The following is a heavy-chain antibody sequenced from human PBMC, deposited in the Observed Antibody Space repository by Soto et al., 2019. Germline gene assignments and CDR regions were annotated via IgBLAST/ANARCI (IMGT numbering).Heavy chain of an antibody. V-gene: IGHV3-11*01. J-gene: IGHJ5*02. Sequence: QVQLVESGGGLVKPGGSLRLSCAASGFTFSDYYMSWIRQAPGKGLEWVSYISSSGSTIYYADSVKGRFTISRDNAKNSLXRXXXSXXAGETAVYYCAREAGGECISTSFDRQPGTSNWFGPWGQGTLVTVSS. CDR2: ISSSGSTI. D-gene: IGHD2-2*01. CDR1: GFTFSDYY. CDR3: AREAGGECISTSFDRQPGTSNWFGP.